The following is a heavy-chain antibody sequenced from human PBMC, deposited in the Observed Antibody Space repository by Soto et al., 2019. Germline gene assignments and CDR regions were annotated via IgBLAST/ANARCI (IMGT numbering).Heavy chain of an antibody. CDR2: IYYSGST. CDR1: GGSIGRGGYY. Sequence: SETLSLTCTVSGGSIGRGGYYWSWIRQHPGKGLEWIGYIYYSGSTYYNPSLKSRVTISVDTSKNQFSLKLSSVTAADTAVYYCARVQLCSSGSYYYMDVWGKGTTVTVS. V-gene: IGHV4-31*03. D-gene: IGHD6-6*01. CDR3: ARVQLCSSGSYYYMDV. J-gene: IGHJ6*03.